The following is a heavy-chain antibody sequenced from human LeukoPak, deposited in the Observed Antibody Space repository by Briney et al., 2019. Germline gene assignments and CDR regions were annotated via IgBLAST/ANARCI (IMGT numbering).Heavy chain of an antibody. CDR3: TKAKSGDYYYYMDV. J-gene: IGHJ6*03. Sequence: PGGSLRLSCAASGFTFSSYAMSWVRQAPVKGLEWVSSISGSGRSTYYADSVKGRFTISRDNSKNTLYLQMNSLRAEDTALYYCTKAKSGDYYYYMDVWGKGTTVTVSS. CDR1: GFTFSSYA. V-gene: IGHV3-23*01. CDR2: ISGSGRST.